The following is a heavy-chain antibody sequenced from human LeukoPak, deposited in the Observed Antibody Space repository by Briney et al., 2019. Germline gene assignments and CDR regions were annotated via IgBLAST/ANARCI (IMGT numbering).Heavy chain of an antibody. J-gene: IGHJ4*02. Sequence: GGSLRLSCAASGFTFSSYWMSWVRQAPGKGLEWVSLTSDSGDGTYYADSVKGRFTISRDNSKNTLYLQMNSLRAEDTAVYYCAKGGGSRNFDYWGQGTLVTVSS. CDR2: TSDSGDGT. CDR3: AKGGGSRNFDY. V-gene: IGHV3-23*01. CDR1: GFTFSSYW. D-gene: IGHD1-26*01.